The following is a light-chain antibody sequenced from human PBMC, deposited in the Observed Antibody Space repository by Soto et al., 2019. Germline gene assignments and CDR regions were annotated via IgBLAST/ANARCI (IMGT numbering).Light chain of an antibody. CDR2: GAS. CDR3: QQGDSTPPT. CDR1: QSISSY. Sequence: DIQMTQSPSSLSASVGDRVTITCRASQSISSYLSWYQQRPGKAPHLLIYGASTLQSGVPSRFGGSGSGTDFTLTISSLQPEDFATYYCQQGDSTPPTFGGGTKVEIK. V-gene: IGKV1-39*01. J-gene: IGKJ4*01.